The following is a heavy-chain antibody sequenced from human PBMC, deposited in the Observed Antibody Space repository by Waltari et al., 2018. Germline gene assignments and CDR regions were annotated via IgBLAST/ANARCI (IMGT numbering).Heavy chain of an antibody. J-gene: IGHJ6*02. CDR3: ARDSLDSGNYYVYHFYGLDV. D-gene: IGHD1-26*01. Sequence: EVQLVESGGGLVQPGGSLRLPFAVSGFTFSSNDMHWVRQAPGKGLEWVSYISSSGNTIYYADSVKGRFTISRDNAKKLLYLQMNSLRAEDTAVYYCARDSLDSGNYYVYHFYGLDVWGQGTTVTVS. V-gene: IGHV3-48*03. CDR2: ISSSGNTI. CDR1: GFTFSSND.